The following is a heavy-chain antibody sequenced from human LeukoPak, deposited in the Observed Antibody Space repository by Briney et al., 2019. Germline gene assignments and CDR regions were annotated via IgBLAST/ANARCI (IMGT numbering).Heavy chain of an antibody. J-gene: IGHJ4*02. V-gene: IGHV3-7*03. CDR2: IKQDGSEK. D-gene: IGHD3-3*01. CDR3: AKVTPGYDFWSGYPYFDY. Sequence: PGGSLRLSCAASGFTFSSYWMSWVRQAPGKGLEWVANIKQDGSEKYYVDSVKGRFTISRDNSKNTLYLQMNSLRAEDTAVYYCAKVTPGYDFWSGYPYFDYWGQGTLVTVSS. CDR1: GFTFSSYW.